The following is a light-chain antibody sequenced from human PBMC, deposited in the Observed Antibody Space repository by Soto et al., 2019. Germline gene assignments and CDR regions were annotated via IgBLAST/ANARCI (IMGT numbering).Light chain of an antibody. CDR2: DAS. CDR3: LRLNRYPLT. V-gene: IGKV1-5*01. Sequence: DIQMTQSPSTLSASVGDRVTITCRASQSISSWLAWYQQKPGKAPKLLIYDASSLESGVPSRFSGSGSGTEFTLTISTLQPEDFATYYCLRLNRYPLTFGGGTKVDIK. CDR1: QSISSW. J-gene: IGKJ4*01.